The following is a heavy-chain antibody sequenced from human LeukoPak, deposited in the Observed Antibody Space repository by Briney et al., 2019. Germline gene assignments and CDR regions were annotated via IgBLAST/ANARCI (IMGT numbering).Heavy chain of an antibody. Sequence: PGGSLRLSCAASGFTFSGLGMHWVRQAPGKGLEWVAVIWYDGSNKYYADSVKGRFTISRDNSKNTLYLQINSLRVEDTAVYYCARGQGAYAPYFDYWGQGTLVTVSS. CDR3: ARGQGAYAPYFDY. J-gene: IGHJ4*02. V-gene: IGHV3-33*01. CDR2: IWYDGSNK. CDR1: GFTFSGLG. D-gene: IGHD5-12*01.